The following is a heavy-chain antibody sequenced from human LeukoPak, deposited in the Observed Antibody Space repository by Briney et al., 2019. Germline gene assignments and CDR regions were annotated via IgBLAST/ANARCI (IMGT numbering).Heavy chain of an antibody. D-gene: IGHD3-16*02. CDR1: GYTFTAYY. J-gene: IGHJ3*02. CDR3: ARGPYDYVWGNYRYTGDAFDI. V-gene: IGHV1-2*06. CDR2: INPDRGGT. Sequence: ASVKVSCKASGYTFTAYYMHWVRQAPGQGLEWMGRINPDRGGTNYAHKFQGRVTMTRDKSISTAYMELTSLRSDDTAVYYCARGPYDYVWGNYRYTGDAFDIWGHGTVVTVSS.